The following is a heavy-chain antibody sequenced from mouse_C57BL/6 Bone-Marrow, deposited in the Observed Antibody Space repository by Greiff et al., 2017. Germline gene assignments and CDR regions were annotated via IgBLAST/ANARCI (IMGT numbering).Heavy chain of an antibody. V-gene: IGHV1-39*01. CDR2: INPNYGTT. J-gene: IGHJ3*01. CDR3: ARSLYYYGSSYKWFAY. Sequence: EVQLQQSGPELVKPGASVKISCKASGYSFTDYNMNWVKQSNGKSLEWIGVINPNYGTTSHNQKFKGKATLTVDQSSSTAYMQLNLLTSEDSSVYYCARSLYYYGSSYKWFAYWGQGTLVTVSA. CDR1: GYSFTDYN. D-gene: IGHD1-1*01.